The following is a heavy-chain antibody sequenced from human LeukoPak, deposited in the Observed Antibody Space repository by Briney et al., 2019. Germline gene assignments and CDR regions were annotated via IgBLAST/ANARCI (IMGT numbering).Heavy chain of an antibody. J-gene: IGHJ6*02. CDR1: GYTLTELS. CDR3: ATAAISRNGMDV. Sequence: ASVKVSCKVSGYTLTELSMHWVRQAPGKGLEWMGGFDPEDGETIYAQKFQGRVTMTEDTSTDTAYMELSSPRSEDTAVYYCATAAISRNGMDVWGQGTTVTVSS. CDR2: FDPEDGET. V-gene: IGHV1-24*01. D-gene: IGHD2-2*01.